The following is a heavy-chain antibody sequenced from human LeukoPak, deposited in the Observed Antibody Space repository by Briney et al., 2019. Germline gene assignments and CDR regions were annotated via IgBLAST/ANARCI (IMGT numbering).Heavy chain of an antibody. D-gene: IGHD5-24*01. V-gene: IGHV1-24*01. J-gene: IGHJ4*02. CDR3: ARIDRGGYNYPFYFDF. CDR1: GYSLSELS. CDR2: FDADDGET. Sequence: ASVKVSCKVSGYSLSELSIHWVRQAPGKGLEWMGGFDADDGETIYAQKFQGRVTVTEDTSADIAYMELSGLKSEDTAVYYCARIDRGGYNYPFYFDFWGQGTLVAVSS.